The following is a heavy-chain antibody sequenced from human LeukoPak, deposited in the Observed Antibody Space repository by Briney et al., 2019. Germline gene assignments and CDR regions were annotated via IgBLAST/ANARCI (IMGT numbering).Heavy chain of an antibody. D-gene: IGHD2-21*02. CDR3: AKDVGGDNRPEIDY. CDR1: GFIFNSYG. J-gene: IGHJ4*02. V-gene: IGHV3-30*18. CDR2: ISYDGSNK. Sequence: GGYLRLSCAASGFIFNSYGMHWVRQAPGKGLEWVAVISYDGSNKYYADSVKGRFTIARDNSKNTLYLQMNSLRAEDTAVYYCAKDVGGDNRPEIDYWGQGTLVTVSS.